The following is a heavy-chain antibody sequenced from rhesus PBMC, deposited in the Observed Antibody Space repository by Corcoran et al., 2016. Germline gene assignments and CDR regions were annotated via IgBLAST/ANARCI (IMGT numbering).Heavy chain of an antibody. V-gene: IGHV3-8*01. CDR3: ARESEAAGYFDY. J-gene: IGHJ4*01. CDR1: GFTFGSYY. Sequence: EVQLVESGGGLVQPGGSLRLSCTGSGFTFGSYYMYWVRQAPGKGLDLVSAIYTGGGSTWYTDSVKGRFTISKENAKNTLYLQMDSLRAEDTAVYYCARESEAAGYFDYWGQGVLVTVSS. D-gene: IGHD6-31*01. CDR2: IYTGGGST.